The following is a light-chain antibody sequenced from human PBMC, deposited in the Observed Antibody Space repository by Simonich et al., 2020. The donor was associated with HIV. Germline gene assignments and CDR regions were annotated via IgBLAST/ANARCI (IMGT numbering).Light chain of an antibody. CDR3: QSYDSTNRV. CDR1: SGSIASNY. Sequence: NFMLTQPHSVSESPGKTVTISCTRSSGSIASNYLQGYQQRPGSAPTTVIDENNQSPSGVPDRFSGSIDSSSNSASLTISGLKTEDEADYYCQSYDSTNRVFGGGTKLTVL. CDR2: ENN. J-gene: IGLJ3*02. V-gene: IGLV6-57*03.